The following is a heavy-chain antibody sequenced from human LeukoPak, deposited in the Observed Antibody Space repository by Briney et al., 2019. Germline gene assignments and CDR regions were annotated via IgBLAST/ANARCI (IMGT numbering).Heavy chain of an antibody. V-gene: IGHV1-3*01. D-gene: IGHD5-12*01. CDR2: INAGNGNT. CDR3: ARGGEWLRFDY. J-gene: IGHJ4*02. CDR1: GYTFTSYA. Sequence: ASVKVSCKASGYTFTSYAMHWVRQAPGQRLEWMGWINAGNGNTKYPQKFQGRVTITRDTSASTAYMELSSLRSEDTAVYYCARGGEWLRFDYWGQGTLVTVSS.